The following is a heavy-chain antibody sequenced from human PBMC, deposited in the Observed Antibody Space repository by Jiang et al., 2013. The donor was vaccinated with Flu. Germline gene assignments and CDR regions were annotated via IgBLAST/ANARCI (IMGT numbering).Heavy chain of an antibody. V-gene: IGHV4-59*05. D-gene: IGHD6-13*01. Sequence: GLVKPSETLSLTCTVSGGSISSYYWSWIRQPAGKGLEWIGSIYYSGSNYYNPSLKSRVTISVDTSKNQFSLKLSSVTAADTAVYYCARSSVAAAGTGYFDYWGPGTLATVSS. CDR3: ARSSVAAAGTGYFDY. CDR2: IYYSGSN. J-gene: IGHJ4*02. CDR1: GGSISSYY.